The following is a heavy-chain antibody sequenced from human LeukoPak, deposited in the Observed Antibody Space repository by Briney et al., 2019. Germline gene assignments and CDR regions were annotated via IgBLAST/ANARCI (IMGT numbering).Heavy chain of an antibody. D-gene: IGHD2-2*01. V-gene: IGHV3-13*01. Sequence: GGSLRLSCAASGFTFSTYDMHWVRQVTGKGLEWVSAIGTGDDTYYLGSVKGRFTISRENAKNVLYLQMSSLRAEDTAVYYCAREIRETVVPRHYYYGIDVWGQGTTVTVSS. J-gene: IGHJ6*02. CDR2: IGTGDDT. CDR3: AREIRETVVPRHYYYGIDV. CDR1: GFTFSTYD.